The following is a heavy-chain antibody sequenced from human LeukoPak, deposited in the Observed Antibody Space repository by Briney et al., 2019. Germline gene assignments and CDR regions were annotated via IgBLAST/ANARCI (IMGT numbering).Heavy chain of an antibody. D-gene: IGHD2-15*01. CDR2: IYPGDSDT. CDR1: GYSFTSYW. CDR3: ARYYCSGGSCYGLFDY. Sequence: GESLKISCKGSGYSFTSYWIGWVRQMPGKGLEWMGIIYPGDSDTRYSPSFQGQVTISADKSISTSYLQWSSLKASDTAMYYCARYYCSGGSCYGLFDYWGQGTLVTVSS. V-gene: IGHV5-51*01. J-gene: IGHJ4*02.